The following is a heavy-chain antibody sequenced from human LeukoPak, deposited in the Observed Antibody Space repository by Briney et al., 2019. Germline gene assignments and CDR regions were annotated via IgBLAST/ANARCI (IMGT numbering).Heavy chain of an antibody. D-gene: IGHD2-15*01. Sequence: KPGGSLRLSCKGSGYSFTSYWIGWVRQMPGKGLEWMGIIYPGDSDTRYSPSFQGQVSISVDMSIGTAYLQWDSLRTSDTAIYYCARPQHPCSGGWCSLNYFDYWGQGTLVTVSS. CDR2: IYPGDSDT. CDR1: GYSFTSYW. V-gene: IGHV5-51*01. J-gene: IGHJ4*02. CDR3: ARPQHPCSGGWCSLNYFDY.